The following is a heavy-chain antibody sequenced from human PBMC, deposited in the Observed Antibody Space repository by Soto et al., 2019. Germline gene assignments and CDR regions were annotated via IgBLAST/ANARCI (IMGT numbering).Heavy chain of an antibody. Sequence: LSLTCTVSGGSVSSGSYYWSWIRQPPGKGLEWIGYIYYSGSTNYNPSLKSRVTISVDTSKNQFSLKLSSVTAADTAVYYCAREMVYAIDYYYGMDVWGQGTTVTVSS. CDR3: AREMVYAIDYYYGMDV. CDR1: GGSVSSGSYY. V-gene: IGHV4-61*01. CDR2: IYYSGST. D-gene: IGHD2-8*01. J-gene: IGHJ6*02.